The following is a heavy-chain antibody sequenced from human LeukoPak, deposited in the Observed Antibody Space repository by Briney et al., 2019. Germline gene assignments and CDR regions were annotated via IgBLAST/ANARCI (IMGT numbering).Heavy chain of an antibody. D-gene: IGHD6-13*01. CDR1: GYTFTTYG. Sequence: ASVEVSCKASGYTFTTYGISWVRQAPGQGLEWMGWISAYNGDTNYAQKLQGRVTMTTDTSTSTAHMDLRSLRSDDTAVYYCAREHGREQQLPGGYWAQGPLVTVPS. J-gene: IGHJ4*02. CDR3: AREHGREQQLPGGY. V-gene: IGHV1-18*01. CDR2: ISAYNGDT.